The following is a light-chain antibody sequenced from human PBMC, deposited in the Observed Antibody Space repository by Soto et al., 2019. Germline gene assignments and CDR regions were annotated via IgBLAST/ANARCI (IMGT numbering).Light chain of an antibody. Sequence: EIVLTQPPGTLSLSPGERATLSCRASQSVSSSYLAWYQQKPGQAPRLLIYGASSRATGIPDRFSGSVSGTDFTLTFSRLEPEDFAVYYCQQYGSSRLTVGGGTKVEIK. V-gene: IGKV3-20*01. J-gene: IGKJ4*01. CDR3: QQYGSSRLT. CDR2: GAS. CDR1: QSVSSSY.